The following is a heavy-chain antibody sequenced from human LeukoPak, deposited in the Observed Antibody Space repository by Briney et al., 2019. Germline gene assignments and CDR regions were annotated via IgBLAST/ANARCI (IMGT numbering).Heavy chain of an antibody. J-gene: IGHJ4*02. Sequence: PGRSLRLSCAASGFTFSSYGMHWVRQAPGKGLEWVAVIWYDGSNKYYTDSVKGRFTISRDNSKNTLYLQMNSLRAEDTAVYYCARVDSGNYLFDYWGQGTLVTVSS. V-gene: IGHV3-33*01. CDR1: GFTFSSYG. CDR2: IWYDGSNK. CDR3: ARVDSGNYLFDY. D-gene: IGHD1-26*01.